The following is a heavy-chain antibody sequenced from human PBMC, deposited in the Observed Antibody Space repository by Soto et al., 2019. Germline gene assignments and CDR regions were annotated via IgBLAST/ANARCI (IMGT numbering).Heavy chain of an antibody. D-gene: IGHD4-17*01. CDR2: IYHSGST. J-gene: IGHJ6*02. Sequence: QLQLQESGSGLVKPSQTLSLTCAVSGGSISSGGYSWSWIRQPPGKGLEWIGYIYHSGSTYYNPSLESRVTISVDRSKNQFSLKLSSVTAADTAVYYCARVLGESPYYYYYGMDVWGQGTTVTVSS. CDR1: GGSISSGGYS. CDR3: ARVLGESPYYYYYGMDV. V-gene: IGHV4-30-2*01.